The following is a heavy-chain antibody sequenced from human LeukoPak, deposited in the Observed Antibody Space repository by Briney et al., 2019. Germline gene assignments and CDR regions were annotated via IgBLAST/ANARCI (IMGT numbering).Heavy chain of an antibody. CDR2: IYSGGST. Sequence: GGCLRLSFAASGFTVSSNYMSWVRQAPGKGLEWVSVIYSGGSTHYADSVKDRFTISRDNSKNTVYLQMNNLRAEDTAVYYCARDPRTQISSGWYYFDYWGRGTLVTVSS. CDR3: ARDPRTQISSGWYYFDY. D-gene: IGHD6-19*01. CDR1: GFTVSSNY. J-gene: IGHJ4*02. V-gene: IGHV3-66*01.